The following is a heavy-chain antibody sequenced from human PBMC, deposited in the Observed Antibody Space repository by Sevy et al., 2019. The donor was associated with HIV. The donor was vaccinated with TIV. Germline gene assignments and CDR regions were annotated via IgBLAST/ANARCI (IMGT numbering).Heavy chain of an antibody. Sequence: GGSLRLSCVASGFNFNIYSMSWVRQAPGKGLEWVSTLSFGCGRINHADSVQGRYTMSRDDSKKTVYLEMNSLRAEDTAVYYCAREGCTRPHDHWGQGTLVTVSS. CDR1: GFNFNIYS. V-gene: IGHV3-23*01. CDR3: AREGCTRPHDH. J-gene: IGHJ4*02. D-gene: IGHD2-8*01. CDR2: LSFGCGRI.